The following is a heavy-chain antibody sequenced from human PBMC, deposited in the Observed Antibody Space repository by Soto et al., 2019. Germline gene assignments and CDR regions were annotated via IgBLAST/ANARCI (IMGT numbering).Heavy chain of an antibody. J-gene: IGHJ4*02. D-gene: IGHD3-10*01. V-gene: IGHV3-23*01. Sequence: VGSLRLSCAASGFTFSSYAMSWVRQAPGKGLEWVSAISGSGGSTYYADSVKGRFTISRDNSKNTLYLQMNSLRAEDTAVYYCAKIGGGSGSYWLGRWYVAYYFDYWGQGTLVTVSS. CDR3: AKIGGGSGSYWLGRWYVAYYFDY. CDR1: GFTFSSYA. CDR2: ISGSGGST.